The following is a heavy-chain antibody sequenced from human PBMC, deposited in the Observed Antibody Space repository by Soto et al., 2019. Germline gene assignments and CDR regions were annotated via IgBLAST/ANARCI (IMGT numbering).Heavy chain of an antibody. D-gene: IGHD1-26*01. CDR2: IYSGGST. V-gene: IGHV3-53*01. CDR1: GFTVSSNH. Sequence: GSLRLSCAASGFTVSSNHMSWVRQAPGKGLEWVSVIYSGGSTYYADSVKGRFTISRDNSKNTLYLQMNSLRAEDTAVYYCARVGAEEYFDYWGQGTLVTVSS. CDR3: ARVGAEEYFDY. J-gene: IGHJ4*02.